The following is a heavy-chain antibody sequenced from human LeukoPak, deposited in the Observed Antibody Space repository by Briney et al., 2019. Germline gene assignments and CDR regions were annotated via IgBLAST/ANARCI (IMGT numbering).Heavy chain of an antibody. CDR2: ISSSGSTI. V-gene: IGHV3-11*01. Sequence: GGSLRLSCAASGFTFSDYYMSWIRQAPGKGLEWVSYISSSGSTIYYADSVKGRFTISRDNAKNSLYLQMNSLRAEDTAVYYCARANLSSSWYYYYYYYGMDVWGQGTTVTVSS. J-gene: IGHJ6*02. CDR1: GFTFSDYY. CDR3: ARANLSSSWYYYYYYYGMDV. D-gene: IGHD6-13*01.